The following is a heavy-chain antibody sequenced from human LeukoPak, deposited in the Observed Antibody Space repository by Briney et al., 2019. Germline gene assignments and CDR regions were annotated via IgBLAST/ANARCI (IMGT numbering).Heavy chain of an antibody. CDR1: GGSFSGYY. CDR3: GRTLPRRTTAAAAHLDS. V-gene: IGHV4-34*01. D-gene: IGHD6-13*01. Sequence: SETLSLTCAVYGGSFSGYYWSWIRQPPGKGLEWIGEINHSGSTNYNPSLKSRVTISVDTSKNQFSLMLTSVTAADTAVYYCGRTLPRRTTAAAAHLDSWGQGTLVTVSS. CDR2: INHSGST. J-gene: IGHJ4*02.